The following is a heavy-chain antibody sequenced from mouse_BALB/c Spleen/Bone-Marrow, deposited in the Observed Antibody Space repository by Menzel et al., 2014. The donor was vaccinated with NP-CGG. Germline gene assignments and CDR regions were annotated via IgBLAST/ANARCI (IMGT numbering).Heavy chain of an antibody. Sequence: VQLQQSGPELVKPGASVKISCEASGYSFTGYFMNWVMQSHGKSLEWIGRTNPYNGDTFYNQKFKGKATLTVVKSSSTAHMELRSLASEDSAVYYCARDYYDYYFDYWGQGTTLTVSS. CDR1: GYSFTGYF. V-gene: IGHV1-20*02. CDR2: TNPYNGDT. J-gene: IGHJ2*01. D-gene: IGHD2-4*01. CDR3: ARDYYDYYFDY.